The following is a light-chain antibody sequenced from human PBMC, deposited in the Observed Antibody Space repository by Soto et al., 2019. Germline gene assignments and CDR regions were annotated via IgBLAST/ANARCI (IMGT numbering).Light chain of an antibody. J-gene: IGKJ4*01. CDR3: QRYNNWPLT. Sequence: EVVLTQSPGTLSLSPGERVTLSCRASQSVASSYLAWYQQKPGQTPRLLIYDASTRATGVPARFSGSGSGTEFTLTINSLQSEDFAVYYCQRYNNWPLTFGGGTKVESK. CDR2: DAS. V-gene: IGKV3-15*01. CDR1: QSVASSY.